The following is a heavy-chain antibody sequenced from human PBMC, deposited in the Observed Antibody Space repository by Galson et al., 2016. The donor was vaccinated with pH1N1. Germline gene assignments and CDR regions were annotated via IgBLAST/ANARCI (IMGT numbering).Heavy chain of an antibody. D-gene: IGHD4-17*01. CDR1: GFTFSSYG. CDR2: IWYDGSVT. CDR3: AKERHGYSALLYGMDV. J-gene: IGHJ6*02. V-gene: IGHV3-33*06. Sequence: SLRLSCAASGFTFSSYGMHWVRQAPGKGLEWVARIWYDGSVTYHADSVMVRFTISRDNSKNTLYLQMNSLRAEDTAVYYCAKERHGYSALLYGMDVWGQGTTVIVSS.